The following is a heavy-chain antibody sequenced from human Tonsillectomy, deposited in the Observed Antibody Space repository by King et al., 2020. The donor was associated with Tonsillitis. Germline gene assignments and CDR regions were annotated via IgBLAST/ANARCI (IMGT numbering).Heavy chain of an antibody. V-gene: IGHV3-23*04. J-gene: IGHJ4*02. CDR2: ISDSGGYT. CDR3: AKYCGGGSCYSGFDY. CDR1: GFTFSRYA. D-gene: IGHD2-15*01. Sequence: VQLVESGGGLVQPGGSLRRSCAASGFTFSRYAMSWVRQAPGKGLEWVSTISDSGGYTYYAESVKGRLTISRDNSKNTVDLQMNSLRAEDTAVYYCAKYCGGGSCYSGFDYWGQGTLVTVSS.